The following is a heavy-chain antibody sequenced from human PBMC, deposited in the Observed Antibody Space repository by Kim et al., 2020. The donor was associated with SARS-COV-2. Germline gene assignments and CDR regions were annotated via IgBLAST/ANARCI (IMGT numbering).Heavy chain of an antibody. CDR2: IYPGDSDT. J-gene: IGHJ6*02. V-gene: IGHV5-51*01. CDR3: ARTLRRDFYDFYGMDV. Sequence: GESLKISCKGSGYSFTSYWIGWVRQMPGKGLEWMGIIYPGDSDTRYSPSFQGQVTISADKSISTAYLQWSSLKASDTAMYYCARTLRRDFYDFYGMDVWGQGTTVTVSS. D-gene: IGHD3-3*01. CDR1: GYSFTSYW.